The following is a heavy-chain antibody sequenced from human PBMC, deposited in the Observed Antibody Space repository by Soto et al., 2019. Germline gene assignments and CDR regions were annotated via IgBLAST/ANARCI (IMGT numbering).Heavy chain of an antibody. CDR3: ASASPASDDAFDI. Sequence: ASVKVSCKASGYNLTSYGLSWVRQAPGQGLEWMGWISPYNGYTKYAHKFLGRVTMTTGTSTSTAYMELSSLRSEDTAVYYCASASPASDDAFDIWGQGTMVTVSS. V-gene: IGHV1-18*01. J-gene: IGHJ3*02. CDR2: ISPYNGYT. D-gene: IGHD2-2*01. CDR1: GYNLTSYG.